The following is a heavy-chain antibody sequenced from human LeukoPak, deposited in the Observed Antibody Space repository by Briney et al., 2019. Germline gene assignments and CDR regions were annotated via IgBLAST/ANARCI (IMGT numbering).Heavy chain of an antibody. CDR1: GGTFSSYA. CDR3: ARDRGITGTRTLFDP. V-gene: IGHV1-69*13. D-gene: IGHD1-20*01. CDR2: IIPIFGTA. Sequence: SVKVSCKASGGTFSSYAISWVRQAPGQGPEWMGGIIPIFGTANYAQKFQGRVTITADESTSTAYMELSSLRSEDTAVYYCARDRGITGTRTLFDPWGQGTLVTVSS. J-gene: IGHJ5*02.